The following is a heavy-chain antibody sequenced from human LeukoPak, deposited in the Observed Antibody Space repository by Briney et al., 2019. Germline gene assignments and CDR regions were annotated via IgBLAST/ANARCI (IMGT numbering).Heavy chain of an antibody. D-gene: IGHD3-3*01. CDR1: GGSITTYY. CDR2: MYTTGNT. CDR3: AKHDTLFGAAHFYMDV. Sequence: PSETLSLTCTVSGGSITTYYWSSIRQPPGKGLEWIGYMYTTGNTNYNPSLTSGVTLSLDTPKNQFSLNLSSVTAADTAVYYCAKHDTLFGAAHFYMDVWGKGTTVTVSS. J-gene: IGHJ6*03. V-gene: IGHV4-59*08.